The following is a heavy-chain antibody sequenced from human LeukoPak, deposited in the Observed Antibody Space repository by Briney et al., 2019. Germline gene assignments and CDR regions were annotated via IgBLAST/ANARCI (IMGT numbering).Heavy chain of an antibody. D-gene: IGHD1-26*01. V-gene: IGHV1-2*02. CDR3: APLSGSYGGAWFDP. Sequence: ASVKVSCKASGYTFTGYYMHWVRQAPGQGLEWMGWINPNSGGTNYAQKFQGRVTMTRDTSISTAYMELSRLRSDDTAVYYCAPLSGSYGGAWFDPWGQGTLVTVSS. J-gene: IGHJ5*02. CDR1: GYTFTGYY. CDR2: INPNSGGT.